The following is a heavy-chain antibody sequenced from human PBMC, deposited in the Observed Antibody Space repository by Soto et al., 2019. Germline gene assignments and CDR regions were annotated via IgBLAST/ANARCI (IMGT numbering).Heavy chain of an antibody. CDR1: GFTFRSYW. CDR3: ARGGGYSYGYIGY. D-gene: IGHD5-18*01. J-gene: IGHJ4*02. Sequence: QPEGSLRLSCVASGFTFRSYWMHWFRQAPGKGLVWVSHINGDGSTTSYADSVKGRFTISRDNAKNTVYLQMNSLRDEDTAVYYCARGGGYSYGYIGYWGQGT. CDR2: INGDGSTT. V-gene: IGHV3-74*01.